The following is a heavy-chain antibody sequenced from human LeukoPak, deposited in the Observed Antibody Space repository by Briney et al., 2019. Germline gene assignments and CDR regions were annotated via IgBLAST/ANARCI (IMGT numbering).Heavy chain of an antibody. D-gene: IGHD2-2*01. CDR3: ARIPAAMDSWFDP. J-gene: IGHJ5*02. Sequence: SETLSLTCTVSGGSISSYCWSWIRKPPGKGLEWIGYIYYSGSTNYNPSLKSRVTISVDTSKNQFSLKLSSVTAADTAVYYCARIPAAMDSWFDPWGQGTLVTVSS. V-gene: IGHV4-59*01. CDR1: GGSISSYC. CDR2: IYYSGST.